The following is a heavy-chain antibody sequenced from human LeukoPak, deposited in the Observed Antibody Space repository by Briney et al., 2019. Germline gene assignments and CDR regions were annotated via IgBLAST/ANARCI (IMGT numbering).Heavy chain of an antibody. V-gene: IGHV4-34*01. CDR2: INHSGST. Sequence: PSETLSLTCAVYGXSFSGYYWSWIRQPPGKGLEWIGEINHSGSTNYNPSLKSRVTISVDTSKNQFSLKLSSVTAADTAVYYCARFSRLRGTFDYWGQGTLVTVSS. D-gene: IGHD3-10*01. CDR3: ARFSRLRGTFDY. CDR1: GXSFSGYY. J-gene: IGHJ4*02.